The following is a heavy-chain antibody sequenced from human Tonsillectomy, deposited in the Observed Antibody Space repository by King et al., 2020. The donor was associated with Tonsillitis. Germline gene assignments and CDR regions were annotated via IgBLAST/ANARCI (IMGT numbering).Heavy chain of an antibody. Sequence: VQLVESGGGVVQPGRSLRLSCAASGFTFSRYAIHWVRQAPGKGLEWVAVISYDGSNKYYADSVKGRFTISRDNSKNTLYLQINSLRAEDTAVYYCARDHYYDSSDYYSTFDYWGQGTLVTVSS. CDR3: ARDHYYDSSDYYSTFDY. CDR2: ISYDGSNK. J-gene: IGHJ4*02. D-gene: IGHD3-22*01. V-gene: IGHV3-30*01. CDR1: GFTFSRYA.